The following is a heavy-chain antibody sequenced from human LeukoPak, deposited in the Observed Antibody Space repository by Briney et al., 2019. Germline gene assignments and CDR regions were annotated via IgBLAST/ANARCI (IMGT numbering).Heavy chain of an antibody. CDR3: ARGRGEVVVPAAIPMSLGDT. V-gene: IGHV1-69*13. Sequence: ASVKVSCKASGGTFSSYAISWVRQAPGQGLEWMGGIIPIFGTANYAQKFQGRVTITPDESTSTAYMELSSLRSEDTAVYYCARGRGEVVVPAAIPMSLGDTWGQGTMVTVSS. CDR2: IIPIFGTA. CDR1: GGTFSSYA. J-gene: IGHJ3*02. D-gene: IGHD2-2*02.